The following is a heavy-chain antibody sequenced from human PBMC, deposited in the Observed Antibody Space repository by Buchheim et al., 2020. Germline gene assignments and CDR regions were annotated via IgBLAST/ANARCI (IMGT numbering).Heavy chain of an antibody. CDR2: IYYSGST. CDR1: GGSISSYY. J-gene: IGHJ4*02. CDR3: ARGDSSGYWVSHYDY. V-gene: IGHV4-59*01. Sequence: QVQLQESGPGLVKPSETLSLTCTVSGGSISSYYWSWIRQPPGKGLEWIGYIYYSGSTNYNPSLKSRVPISVDTSKNQFSLKLSSVTAADTAAYYCARGDSSGYWVSHYDYWGQGTL. D-gene: IGHD3-22*01.